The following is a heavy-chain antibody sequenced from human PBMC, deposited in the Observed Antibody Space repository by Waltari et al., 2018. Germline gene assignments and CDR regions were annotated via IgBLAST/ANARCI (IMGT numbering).Heavy chain of an antibody. CDR3: ATTCSSTSCYSPYYYYGMDV. J-gene: IGHJ6*02. Sequence: QVQLVQSGAEVKKPGASVKVSCKVSGYTLTELSMHWVRQAPGKGLEWMGGFEPEDGETIYAQKFQGRVTMTEDTSTDTAYMELSSLRSEDTAVYYCATTCSSTSCYSPYYYYGMDVWGQGTTVTVSS. CDR1: GYTLTELS. CDR2: FEPEDGET. D-gene: IGHD2-2*02. V-gene: IGHV1-24*01.